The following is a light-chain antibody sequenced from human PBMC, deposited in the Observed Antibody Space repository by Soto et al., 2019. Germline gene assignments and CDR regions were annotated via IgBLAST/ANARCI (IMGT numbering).Light chain of an antibody. J-gene: IGKJ1*01. CDR3: QQYESYST. V-gene: IGKV1-5*03. Sequence: DIQMTQSPSTLSASVGDRVTITCRASQSISSWLAWYQQKPGKAPKLLIYKASGLETGVPSRFSGSGSGTEFTPTISSLHPDDSATYYCQQYESYSTFGQGTKVEIK. CDR2: KAS. CDR1: QSISSW.